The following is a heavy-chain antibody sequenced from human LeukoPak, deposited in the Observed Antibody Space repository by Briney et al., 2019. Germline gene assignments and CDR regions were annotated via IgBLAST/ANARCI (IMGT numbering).Heavy chain of an antibody. J-gene: IGHJ4*02. CDR2: ITGSGTDI. D-gene: IGHD4-17*01. CDR3: ARDQGYGFTY. CDR1: GFTFSSYS. V-gene: IGHV3-48*01. Sequence: GGSLRLSCAASGFTFSSYSMNWVRQAPGKGPEWISWITGSGTDIIYADSVKGRFTISRDSAKNSLYLQMNSLRAEDTAVYYCARDQGYGFTYWGQGTLVTVSS.